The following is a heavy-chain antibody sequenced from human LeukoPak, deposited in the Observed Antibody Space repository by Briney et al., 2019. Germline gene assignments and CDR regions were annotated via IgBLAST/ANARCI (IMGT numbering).Heavy chain of an antibody. CDR3: AKRSGINYGYFDS. D-gene: IGHD1-26*01. CDR1: GFTFSSYN. J-gene: IGHJ4*02. CDR2: ISSSSSYI. V-gene: IGHV3-21*04. Sequence: GGSLRLSCAASGFTFSSYNMNWVRQAPGKGLEWVSSISSSSSYIYYADSVKGRFTISRDNSKNTAYLQMNSLRSEDTAVYYCAKRSGINYGYFDSWGQGTLVTVSS.